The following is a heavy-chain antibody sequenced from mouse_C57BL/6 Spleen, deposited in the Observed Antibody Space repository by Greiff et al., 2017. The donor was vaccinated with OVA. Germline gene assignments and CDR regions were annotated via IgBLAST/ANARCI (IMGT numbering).Heavy chain of an antibody. Sequence: EVKLVESGGGLVKPGGSLKLSCAASGFTFSDYGMHWVRQAPEKGLEWVAYISSGSSTIYYADTVTGRFTISRDNAKNTLFLQMTSLRSEDTAMYYCARGSYYYGSSDYFDYWGQGTTLTVSS. D-gene: IGHD1-1*01. CDR2: ISSGSSTI. CDR1: GFTFSDYG. CDR3: ARGSYYYGSSDYFDY. J-gene: IGHJ2*01. V-gene: IGHV5-17*01.